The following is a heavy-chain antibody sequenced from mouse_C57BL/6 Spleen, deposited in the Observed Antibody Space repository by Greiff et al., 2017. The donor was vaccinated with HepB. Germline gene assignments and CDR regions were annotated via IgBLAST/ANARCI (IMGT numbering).Heavy chain of an antibody. Sequence: EVQLQESGPGLVKPSQSLSLTCSVTGYSITSGYYWNWIRQFPGNKLEWMGYISYDGSNNYNPSLKNRISITRDTSKNQFFLKLNSVTTEDTATYYCAIGDYGSSYPAWFAYWGQGTLVTVSA. V-gene: IGHV3-6*01. J-gene: IGHJ3*01. CDR1: GYSITSGYY. CDR3: AIGDYGSSYPAWFAY. CDR2: ISYDGSN. D-gene: IGHD1-1*01.